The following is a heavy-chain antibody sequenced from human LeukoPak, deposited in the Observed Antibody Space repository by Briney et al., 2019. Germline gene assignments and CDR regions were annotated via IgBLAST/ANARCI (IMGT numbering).Heavy chain of an antibody. CDR3: ARHSGSGSLSRPFDP. CDR1: GASVTSGGSY. Sequence: SETLSLTCSISGASVTSGGSYWGWLRQPPGKGLEWIATVYYTGSTYYNPSLKSRVTISIDTSKNQFSLNLRSVIAADTAVYYCARHSGSGSLSRPFDPWGQGTLVTVSS. V-gene: IGHV4-39*01. J-gene: IGHJ5*02. CDR2: VYYTGST. D-gene: IGHD3-10*01.